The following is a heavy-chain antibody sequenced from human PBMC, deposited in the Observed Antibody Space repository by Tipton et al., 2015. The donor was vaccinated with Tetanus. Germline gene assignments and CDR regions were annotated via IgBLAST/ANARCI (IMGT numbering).Heavy chain of an antibody. CDR3: ATLGYCSGGSCYSPDY. D-gene: IGHD2-15*01. CDR1: GYSFTSYW. J-gene: IGHJ4*02. V-gene: IGHV5-10-1*01. Sequence: MQLVQSGAEVKKPGESLRISCKGSGYSFTSYWISWVRQMPGKGLEWMGRIDPSDSYTNYSPSFQGHVTISADKSISTAYLQWSGLKASAAAMYSCATLGYCSGGSCYSPDYWGQGTLVTVSS. CDR2: IDPSDSYT.